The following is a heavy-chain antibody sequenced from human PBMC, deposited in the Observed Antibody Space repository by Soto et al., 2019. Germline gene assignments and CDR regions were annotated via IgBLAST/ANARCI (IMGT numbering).Heavy chain of an antibody. V-gene: IGHV3-23*01. CDR1: GFTFSSYA. CDR3: ARRGSGSYYDY. Sequence: EVQLLESGGGLVQPGGSLRLSCAASGFTFSSYAMRWVRQAPGKGLEWVSAISGSGDSTYYADSVKGRFTISRDNSKTTLYLQMNSLRGEDTAVYHCARRGSGSYYDYWGQGTLVTFSS. J-gene: IGHJ4*02. CDR2: ISGSGDST. D-gene: IGHD1-26*01.